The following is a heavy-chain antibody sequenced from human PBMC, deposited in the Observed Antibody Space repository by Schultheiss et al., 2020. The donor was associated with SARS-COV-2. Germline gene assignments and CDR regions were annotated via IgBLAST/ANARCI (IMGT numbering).Heavy chain of an antibody. V-gene: IGHV4-61*01. Sequence: SETLSLTCTVSGGSVSSGSYYWSWIRQPPGKGLEWIGYIYYSGSTNYNPSLKSRVTISVDTSKNQFSLKLSSVTAADTAVYYCAREEWSVAPYVGYYYGMDVWGQGTTVTVSS. J-gene: IGHJ6*02. CDR1: GGSVSSGSYY. CDR2: IYYSGST. D-gene: IGHD3-3*01. CDR3: AREEWSVAPYVGYYYGMDV.